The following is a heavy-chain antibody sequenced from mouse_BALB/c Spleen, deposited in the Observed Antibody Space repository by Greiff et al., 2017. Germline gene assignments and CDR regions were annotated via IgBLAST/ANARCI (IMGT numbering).Heavy chain of an antibody. Sequence: EVMLVESGGGLVKPGGSLKLSCAASGFTFSSYAMSWVRQSPEKRLEWVAEISSGGSYTYYPDTVTGRFTISRDNAKNTLYLEMSSLRSEDTAMYYCATYYGCDEGFAYWGQGTLVTVSA. CDR2: ISSGGSYT. V-gene: IGHV5-9-4*01. CDR1: GFTFSSYA. D-gene: IGHD2-14*01. J-gene: IGHJ3*01. CDR3: ATYYGCDEGFAY.